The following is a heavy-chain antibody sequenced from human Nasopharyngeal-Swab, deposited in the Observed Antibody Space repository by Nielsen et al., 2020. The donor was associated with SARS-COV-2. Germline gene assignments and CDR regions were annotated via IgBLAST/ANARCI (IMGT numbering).Heavy chain of an antibody. J-gene: IGHJ4*02. V-gene: IGHV3-30*03. CDR3: ARDAPAHYGAFY. CDR1: GFTFSSFD. Sequence: GGSLRLSCAASGFTFSSFDMHWVRQAPGKGLEWVAFIAHDASNEYYGDSVKGRFSISRNSSKNTLYLQMDSLRGEDTAVYYCARDAPAHYGAFYWGRGTLVTVSS. CDR2: IAHDASNE. D-gene: IGHD4-17*01.